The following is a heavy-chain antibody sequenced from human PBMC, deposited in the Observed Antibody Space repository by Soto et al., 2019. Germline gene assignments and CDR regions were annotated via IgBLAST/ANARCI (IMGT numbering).Heavy chain of an antibody. CDR2: IYATGTT. J-gene: IGHJ5*02. CDR1: GASISGFY. V-gene: IGHV4-4*07. Sequence: SETRSLTCTVSGASISGFYWSWIRKSAGKGLEWIGRIYATGTTDYNPSLKSRVMMSVDTSKKQFSLKLRSVTAADTAVYYCVRDGTKTLRDWFDPWGQGISVTVSS. D-gene: IGHD1-1*01. CDR3: VRDGTKTLRDWFDP.